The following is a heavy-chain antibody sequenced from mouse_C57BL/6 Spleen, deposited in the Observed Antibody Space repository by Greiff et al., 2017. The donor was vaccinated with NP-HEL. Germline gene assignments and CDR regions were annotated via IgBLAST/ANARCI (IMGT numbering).Heavy chain of an antibody. CDR3: ARGRYDYDWYFDV. CDR2: ISYDGSN. J-gene: IGHJ1*03. Sequence: VQLKESGPGLVKPSQSLSLTCSVTGYSITSGYYWNWIRQFPGNKLEWMGYISYDGSNNYNPSLKNRISITRDTSKNQFFLKLNSVTTEDTATYYCARGRYDYDWYFDVWGTGTTVTVSS. D-gene: IGHD2-4*01. CDR1: GYSITSGYY. V-gene: IGHV3-6*01.